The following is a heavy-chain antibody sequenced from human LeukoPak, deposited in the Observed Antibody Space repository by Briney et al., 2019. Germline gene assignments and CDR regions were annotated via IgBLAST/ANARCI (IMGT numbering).Heavy chain of an antibody. V-gene: IGHV3-7*03. CDR1: GFTFSGYW. CDR2: IKQDGSEK. J-gene: IGHJ2*01. CDR3: ARDPNYGDYPRHFDL. Sequence: GGSLRLSCVVSGFTFSGYWMTWVRQAPGKGLEWVANIKQDGSEKYYVDSVKGRFTISRDNAKNSLYLQMNSLRSEDTAVYYCARDPNYGDYPRHFDLWGRGTLVTVSS. D-gene: IGHD4-17*01.